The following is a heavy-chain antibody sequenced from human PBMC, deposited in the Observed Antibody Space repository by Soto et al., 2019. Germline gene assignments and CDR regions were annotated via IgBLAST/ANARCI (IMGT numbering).Heavy chain of an antibody. CDR3: ATARVPAAIIIPDAFDI. J-gene: IGHJ3*02. Sequence: ASVKVSCKVSGYTLTELSMHWVRQAPGKGLEWMGGFDPEDGETIYAQKFQGRVTVTEDTSTDTAYMELSSLRSEDTAVYYCATARVPAAIIIPDAFDIWGQGTMVTVSS. CDR1: GYTLTELS. D-gene: IGHD2-2*02. CDR2: FDPEDGET. V-gene: IGHV1-24*01.